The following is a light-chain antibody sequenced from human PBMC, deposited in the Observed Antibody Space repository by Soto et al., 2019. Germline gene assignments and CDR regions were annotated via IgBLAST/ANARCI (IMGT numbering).Light chain of an antibody. J-gene: IGKJ2*01. V-gene: IGKV1-39*01. CDR3: QQSYITPYT. Sequence: DIQMTQSPSSLSASVGDRVTITCRASQSISTALNWYQQKQGKTPNLLIDAASSLQSGVPSRFAGSGSGTDFTLTISSLQPEDFATYYCQQSYITPYTFGQGTKLENK. CDR1: QSISTA. CDR2: AAS.